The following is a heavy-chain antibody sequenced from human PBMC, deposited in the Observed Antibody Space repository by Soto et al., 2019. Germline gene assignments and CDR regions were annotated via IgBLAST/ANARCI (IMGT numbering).Heavy chain of an antibody. CDR2: INPSGGST. V-gene: IGHV1-46*01. Sequence: ASVKVSCKASGYTFTSYYMHWVRQAPGQGLEWMGIINPSGGSTSYAQKFQGRVTMTRDTSTSTVYMELSSLRSEDTAVYYCARGRGTYDYDSSGPTRRFDPWGQGTLVTVSS. J-gene: IGHJ5*02. D-gene: IGHD3-22*01. CDR1: GYTFTSYY. CDR3: ARGRGTYDYDSSGPTRRFDP.